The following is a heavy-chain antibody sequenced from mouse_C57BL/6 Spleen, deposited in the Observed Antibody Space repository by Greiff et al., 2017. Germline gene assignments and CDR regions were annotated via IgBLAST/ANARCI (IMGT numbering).Heavy chain of an antibody. V-gene: IGHV5-17*01. CDR1: GFTFSDYG. CDR3: ARRDYSSSSYAMDY. J-gene: IGHJ4*01. Sequence: EVNLVESGGGLVKPGGSLKLSCAASGFTFSDYGMHWVRQAPEKGLEWVAYISSGSSTIYYADTVKGRFTISRDNAKNTLLLQMTMLSSEDTAMYYCARRDYSSSSYAMDYWGQGTSVTVSS. CDR2: ISSGSSTI. D-gene: IGHD1-1*01.